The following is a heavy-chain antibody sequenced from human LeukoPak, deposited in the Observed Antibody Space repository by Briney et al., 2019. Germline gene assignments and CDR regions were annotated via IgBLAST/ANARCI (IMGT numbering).Heavy chain of an antibody. Sequence: SETLSLTCTVSGGSISSSSYYWGWIRQPPGKGLEWIASMYYSGSTYYNPSLKSRVTISADTSKTQFSLKLSSVTAADTAVYYCARHPSYYYDSSGYYQDYWGQGTLVTVSS. CDR2: MYYSGST. CDR3: ARHPSYYYDSSGYYQDY. V-gene: IGHV4-39*01. D-gene: IGHD3-22*01. J-gene: IGHJ4*02. CDR1: GGSISSSSYY.